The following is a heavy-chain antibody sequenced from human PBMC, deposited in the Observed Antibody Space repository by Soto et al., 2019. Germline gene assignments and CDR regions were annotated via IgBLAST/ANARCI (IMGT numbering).Heavy chain of an antibody. Sequence: GASVKVSCKASGGSFSSYAISWVRQAPGQGLEWMGGIIPIFGTANYAQKFQGRVTITADESTSTAYMALSSLRSEDTAVYYCAQKLGLPPGRGEGSDDTHQPYYDSSGYQLLGYYGMDVWGQGTTVTVSS. CDR3: AQKLGLPPGRGEGSDDTHQPYYDSSGYQLLGYYGMDV. CDR2: IIPIFGTA. J-gene: IGHJ6*02. V-gene: IGHV1-69*13. CDR1: GGSFSSYA. D-gene: IGHD3-22*01.